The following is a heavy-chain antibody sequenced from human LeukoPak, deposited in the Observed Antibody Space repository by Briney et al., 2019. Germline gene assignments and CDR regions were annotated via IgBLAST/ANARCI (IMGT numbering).Heavy chain of an antibody. D-gene: IGHD6-6*01. J-gene: IGHJ4*02. CDR3: ARGGSEYSSSFFDY. V-gene: IGHV3-30*01. Sequence: GRSLRLSCAASGFTFSSYAMHWVRQAPGKGLEWVAVISYDGSNKYYADSVKGRFTISRDNSKNTLYLQMNSLRAEDTAVYYCARGGSEYSSSFFDYWSQGTLVTVSS. CDR2: ISYDGSNK. CDR1: GFTFSSYA.